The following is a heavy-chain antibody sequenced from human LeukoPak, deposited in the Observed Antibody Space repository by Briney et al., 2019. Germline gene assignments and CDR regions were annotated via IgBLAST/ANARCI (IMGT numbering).Heavy chain of an antibody. D-gene: IGHD3-16*01. CDR2: ISWNSGSI. CDR1: GFTFDDYA. CDR3: SLGQAHGMDV. V-gene: IGHV3-9*01. J-gene: IGHJ6*02. Sequence: GGSLRLSCAASGFTFDDYAMHWVRQAPGKGLEWVSGISWNSGSIGYADSVKGRFTISRDNAKNTLSLQMNSLRAEDTAVYYCSLGQAHGMDVWGQGTTVTVSS.